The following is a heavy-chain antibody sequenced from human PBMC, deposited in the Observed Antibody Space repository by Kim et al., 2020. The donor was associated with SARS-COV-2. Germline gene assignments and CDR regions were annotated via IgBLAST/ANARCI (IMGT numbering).Heavy chain of an antibody. D-gene: IGHD2-2*01. V-gene: IGHV3-15*01. J-gene: IGHJ6*02. Sequence: GGSLRLSCAAYGFTFSNAWMSWVRQAPGKGLEWDGRIKSKTDGGTTDYAAPVKGRFTISRDDSKNTLYLQMNSLKNEDTAVYYCTTDRVGCSSTSCYSGAYYYGMDVWGQGTTVTVSS. CDR3: TTDRVGCSSTSCYSGAYYYGMDV. CDR1: GFTFSNAW. CDR2: IKSKTDGGTT.